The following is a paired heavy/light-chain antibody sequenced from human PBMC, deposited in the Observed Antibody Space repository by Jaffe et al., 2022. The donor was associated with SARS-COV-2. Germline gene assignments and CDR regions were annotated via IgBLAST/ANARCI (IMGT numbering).Light chain of an antibody. Sequence: QSALTQPASVSGSPGQSITISCTGTSSDVGGYNYVSWYQHHPGKAPKLMIHDVSNRPSGVSNRFSGSKSGNTASLTIAGLQVEDEADYHCSSYTSSSTYVAFGGGTKLTVL. V-gene: IGLV2-14*03. CDR2: DVS. J-gene: IGLJ2*01. CDR3: SSYTSSSTYVA. CDR1: SSDVGGYNY.
Heavy chain of an antibody. CDR3: ARDSTSYRFDF. Sequence: QVQLVESGGGLVKPGGSLRLSCAASGFTFSDYTMTWIRQTPGKGLEWVSYITSSGGTIHYADSVKGRFTISRDNAKNSLYLQLNSLRAEDTAVYFCARDSTSYRFDFWGQGTLVTVSS. J-gene: IGHJ4*02. CDR1: GFTFSDYT. CDR2: ITSSGGTI. V-gene: IGHV3-11*01. D-gene: IGHD3-16*02.